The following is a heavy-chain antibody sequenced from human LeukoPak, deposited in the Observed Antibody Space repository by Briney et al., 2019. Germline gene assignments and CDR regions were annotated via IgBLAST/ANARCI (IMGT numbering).Heavy chain of an antibody. V-gene: IGHV3-23*01. D-gene: IGHD2-2*01. CDR2: IIGGAGST. CDR1: GFAFRNYW. CDR3: AHGTMYQLDS. Sequence: GGSLRLSCVASGFAFRNYWMYWVRQGPGKGLEWVSGIIGGAGSTYYADSVRGRFTISGDNSKNTLYLQMNSLRADDTAVYYCAHGTMYQLDSWGQGTLVTVSS. J-gene: IGHJ4*02.